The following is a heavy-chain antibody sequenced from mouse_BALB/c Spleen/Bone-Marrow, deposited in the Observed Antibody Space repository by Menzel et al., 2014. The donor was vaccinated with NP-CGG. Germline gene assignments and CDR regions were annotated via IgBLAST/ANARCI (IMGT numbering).Heavy chain of an antibody. CDR1: GFSFSSFG. CDR2: ISSGSITI. CDR3: TRGGNWEDFDY. D-gene: IGHD4-1*01. V-gene: IGHV5-17*02. Sequence: EVKVVESGGGLVQPGGSRKLSCSASGFSFSSFGMRWVRQAPEKGLEWVAYISSGSITIFYADTVKGRFTISRDNPKNTLFLQMTSLRSEDTAMYYCTRGGNWEDFDYWGQGTTLTVSS. J-gene: IGHJ2*01.